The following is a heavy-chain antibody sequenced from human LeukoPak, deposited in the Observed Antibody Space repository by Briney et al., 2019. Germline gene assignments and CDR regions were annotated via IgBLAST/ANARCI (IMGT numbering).Heavy chain of an antibody. CDR2: ISYDGSDK. CDR3: AKVTGVSGWNSDS. Sequence: PGRSLRLSCAASGFTFSSYAMHWVRQAPGKGPEWVAVISYDGSDKYYADSVKGRFTISRDNSKNTLYLQMNSLRAEDTAIYYCAKVTGVSGWNSDSWGQGTRVTVSS. J-gene: IGHJ4*02. CDR1: GFTFSSYA. D-gene: IGHD6-19*01. V-gene: IGHV3-30*04.